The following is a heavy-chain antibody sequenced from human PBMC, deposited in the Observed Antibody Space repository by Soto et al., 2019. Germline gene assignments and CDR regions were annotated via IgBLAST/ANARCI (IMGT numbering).Heavy chain of an antibody. CDR2: INHSGST. CDR1: VGSFTGYY. CDR3: ARGKRTVGYCSGGSCYSFDY. V-gene: IGHV4-34*01. J-gene: IGHJ4*02. Sequence: QVQLQQWGAGLLKPSETLSLPRADYVGSFTGYYWCWIRQPQGRGLECLGEINHSGSTNYNPSLKSRVTISVDTSKNQFSLKLSSVTAADTAVYYCARGKRTVGYCSGGSCYSFDYWGQGTLVTVSS. D-gene: IGHD2-15*01.